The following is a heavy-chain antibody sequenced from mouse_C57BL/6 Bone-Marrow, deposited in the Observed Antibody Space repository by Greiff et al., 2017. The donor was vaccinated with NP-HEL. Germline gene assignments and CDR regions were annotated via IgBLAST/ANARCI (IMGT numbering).Heavy chain of an antibody. D-gene: IGHD2-10*02. J-gene: IGHJ4*01. CDR1: GFTFSDYG. Sequence: EVKLVESGGGLVQPGGSLKLSCAASGFTFSDYGMAWVRQAPRKGPEWVAFISNLAYSIYYADTVTGRFTISRENAKNTLYLEMSSLRSEDTAMYYCAKYVVPMDYLGQGTSVTVSS. V-gene: IGHV5-15*04. CDR2: ISNLAYSI. CDR3: AKYVVPMDY.